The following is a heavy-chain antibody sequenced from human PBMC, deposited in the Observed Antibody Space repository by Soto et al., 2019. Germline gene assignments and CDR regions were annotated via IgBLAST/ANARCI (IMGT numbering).Heavy chain of an antibody. D-gene: IGHD1-26*01. CDR3: ARQRPTDGRWEFANYYGMDV. CDR1: GGSFSAYY. J-gene: IGHJ6*02. Sequence: SETLSLTCAVYGGSFSAYYWSWVRQPPGKGLEWIGEIIHSESTKYNQSLKSRVTISVDTSKNQFSLKLSSVTAADTAVYYCARQRPTDGRWEFANYYGMDVWGQGTPVTVSS. V-gene: IGHV4-34*12. CDR2: IIHSEST.